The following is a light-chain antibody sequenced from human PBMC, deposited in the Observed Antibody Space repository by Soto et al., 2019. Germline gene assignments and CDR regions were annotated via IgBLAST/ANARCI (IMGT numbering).Light chain of an antibody. V-gene: IGLV1-40*01. CDR1: SSNIGAHYD. CDR3: QSYDSSLSGSV. Sequence: QSVLTQPPSVSGAPGQRVTISCTGTSSNIGAHYDVHWYQQLPGTAPKLLIYGNINRPSGVPDRFSGSKSGTSASLAITGLQAEDEADYYCQSYDSSLSGSVFGGGTKLTVL. CDR2: GNI. J-gene: IGLJ2*01.